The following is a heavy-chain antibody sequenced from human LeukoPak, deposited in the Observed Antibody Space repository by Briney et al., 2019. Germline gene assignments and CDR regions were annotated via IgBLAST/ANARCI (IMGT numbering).Heavy chain of an antibody. CDR1: GGTFSSYA. CDR3: ARDFVDYSKPTYGMDV. J-gene: IGHJ6*02. D-gene: IGHD4-11*01. Sequence: RASVKVSCKASGGTFSSYAISWVRQAPGQGLEWMGGIIPIFGTANYAQKFQGRVTITADESTSTAYIELSSLRSEDTAVYYCARDFVDYSKPTYGMDVWGQGTTVTVSS. V-gene: IGHV1-69*13. CDR2: IIPIFGTA.